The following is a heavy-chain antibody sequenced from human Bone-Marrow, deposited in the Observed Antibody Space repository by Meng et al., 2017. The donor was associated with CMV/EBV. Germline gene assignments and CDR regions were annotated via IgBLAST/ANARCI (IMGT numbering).Heavy chain of an antibody. CDR3: ARDLPGTTGSNY. Sequence: GESLKISCAASGFTFSNAWMSWVRQAPGKGLEWVGRIKSKTDGGTTDYAAPVKGRFTISRDDSKNTLYLQMNSLKTEDTAVYYCARDLPGTTGSNYWGQGTLVTVYS. J-gene: IGHJ4*02. CDR1: GFTFSNAW. V-gene: IGHV3-15*01. CDR2: IKSKTDGGTT. D-gene: IGHD1-1*01.